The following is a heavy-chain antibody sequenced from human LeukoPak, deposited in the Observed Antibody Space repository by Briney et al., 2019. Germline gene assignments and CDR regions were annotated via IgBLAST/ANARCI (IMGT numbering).Heavy chain of an antibody. CDR3: ARGSARTNLDC. V-gene: IGHV4-39*01. CDR1: GGSISSTSYY. D-gene: IGHD2-8*01. CDR2: IHYSGSI. J-gene: IGHJ4*02. Sequence: PSETLSLTCTVSGGSISSTSYYWGWIRQPPGKGLAWIGSIHYSGSIYYNPSLKSRVTISVDTSKNQFSLKLSSVTAADTAVYYCARGSARTNLDCWGQGTLVTVSS.